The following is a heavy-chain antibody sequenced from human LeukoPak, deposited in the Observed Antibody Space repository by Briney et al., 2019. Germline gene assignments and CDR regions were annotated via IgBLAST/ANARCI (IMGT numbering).Heavy chain of an antibody. CDR2: INYSGGHK. J-gene: IGHJ4*02. CDR1: GFTFKNCA. V-gene: IGHV3-23*01. D-gene: IGHD4-11*01. CDR3: AKDDSMTLDHFDY. Sequence: GGSLRPSCVAPGFTFKNCAMSWVRQAQGKGLDWVYGINYSGGHKYYADSVKGRFTISRDSSKNTLSLQMNSLTTEDTAVYYCAKDDSMTLDHFDYWGQGALVTVSS.